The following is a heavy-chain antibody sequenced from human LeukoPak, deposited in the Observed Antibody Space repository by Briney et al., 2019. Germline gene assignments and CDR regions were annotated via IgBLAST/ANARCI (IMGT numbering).Heavy chain of an antibody. CDR1: GFTFSNYW. Sequence: PGGSLRLSCAASGFTFSNYWMNWVRQAPGKGLEYVSAISSNGGSTYYANSVKGRFTISRDNPKNTLYLQMGSLRAEDMAVYYCAREVGNTGGFDPWGQGTLVTVSS. V-gene: IGHV3-64*01. CDR3: AREVGNTGGFDP. D-gene: IGHD4-23*01. CDR2: ISSNGGST. J-gene: IGHJ5*02.